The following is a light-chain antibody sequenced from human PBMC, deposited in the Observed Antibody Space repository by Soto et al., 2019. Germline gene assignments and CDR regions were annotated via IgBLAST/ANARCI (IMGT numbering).Light chain of an antibody. CDR1: SSNIGAGYY. CDR3: CSYAGSYTYL. J-gene: IGLJ1*01. CDR2: GNT. Sequence: QSALTQPRSVSGAPGQTVTISCTGNSSNIGAGYYVPWYQQLPGTAPQLLLYGNTNRPSGVPERFSGSKSGTTASLAITGLQAEDEADYFCCSYAGSYTYLFGNGTKVTVL. V-gene: IGLV1-40*01.